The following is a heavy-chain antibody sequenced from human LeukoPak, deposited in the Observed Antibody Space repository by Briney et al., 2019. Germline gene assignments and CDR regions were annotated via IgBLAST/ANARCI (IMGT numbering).Heavy chain of an antibody. J-gene: IGHJ4*02. V-gene: IGHV3-30*03. D-gene: IGHD6-13*01. CDR1: GFTFSSYG. CDR2: ISYDGSDK. CDR3: ARVAPAGTYFDY. Sequence: GGSMRLSCAASGFTFSSYGMHWVRQAPGKGLEWVAVISYDGSDKYYADAVKGRFTISRDNSKSTLYLQMNSLRPEDTAVYYCARVAPAGTYFDYWGQGTLVTVSS.